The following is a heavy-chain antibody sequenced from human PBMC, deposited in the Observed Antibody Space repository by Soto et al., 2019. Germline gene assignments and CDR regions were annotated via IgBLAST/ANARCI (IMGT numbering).Heavy chain of an antibody. Sequence: EVQLVESGGGLVKPGGSRRLSCAASGFTFSNAWMNWVRQAPGKGLEWVGRIKSKTDGGTTDYAAPVKGRFTISRDDSKNTLYLQMNSLKTEDTAVYYCTTGGSSSNFYYYYGMDVWVQGTTVTVSS. J-gene: IGHJ6*02. CDR3: TTGGSSSNFYYYYGMDV. V-gene: IGHV3-15*07. D-gene: IGHD6-6*01. CDR2: IKSKTDGGTT. CDR1: GFTFSNAW.